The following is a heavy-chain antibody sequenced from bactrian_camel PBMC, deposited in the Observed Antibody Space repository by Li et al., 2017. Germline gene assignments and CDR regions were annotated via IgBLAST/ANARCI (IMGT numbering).Heavy chain of an antibody. CDR2: IYTGDSTT. CDR1: GFTLSSYH. CDR3: AAGDTLTDSIICGDEYSY. V-gene: IGHV3-2*01. Sequence: HVQLVESGGGLVQPGGSLRLSCVGSGFTLSSYHMTWVRQAPGKGLEWVSSIYTGDSTTNFADSVKGRFTISRENGKNTVYLQMNSLQREDTAVYYCAAGDTLTDSIICGDEYSYWGQGTQVTVS. D-gene: IGHD2*01. J-gene: IGHJ4*01.